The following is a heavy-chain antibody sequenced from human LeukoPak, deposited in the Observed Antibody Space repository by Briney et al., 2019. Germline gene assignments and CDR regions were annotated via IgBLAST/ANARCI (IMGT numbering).Heavy chain of an antibody. Sequence: ASVKVSCKTSGYTFINYDINWVRQASGQGLEWIGWLNPNSGNTGYAQKFRGRITITSSPSTSTVFMELGSLTSEDTAVYYCARGGTSAAARRFDPWGQGTLVTVSS. CDR3: ARGGTSAAARRFDP. J-gene: IGHJ5*02. CDR1: GYTFINYD. D-gene: IGHD6-13*01. V-gene: IGHV1-8*01. CDR2: LNPNSGNT.